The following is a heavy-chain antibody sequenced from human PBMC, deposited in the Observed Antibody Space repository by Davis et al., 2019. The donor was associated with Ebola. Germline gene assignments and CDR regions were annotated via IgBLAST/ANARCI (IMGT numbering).Heavy chain of an antibody. CDR2: ISDDSSST. V-gene: IGHV3-48*02. Sequence: PGGSLRLSCAASGFDVNTNHMNWVRQTPGKGLEWVSHISDDSSSTYYADSVKGRFTISRDNAKNSLYLQLNTLRDEDTAVYFCVSAGWDHWGQGTLVTVSS. D-gene: IGHD2-15*01. CDR1: GFDVNTNH. CDR3: VSAGWDH. J-gene: IGHJ4*02.